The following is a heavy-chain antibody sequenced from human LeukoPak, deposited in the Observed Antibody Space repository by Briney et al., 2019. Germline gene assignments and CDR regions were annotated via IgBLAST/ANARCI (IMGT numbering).Heavy chain of an antibody. CDR2: ITGGRST. CDR1: GFTFSNYA. CDR3: AKDYKSGGGYWDFDY. Sequence: GGSLRLSCAPSGFTFSNYAMSWVRQAPGKGLEWVSGITGGRSTYYADSVKGRFTISRDNSKNTMSMEMNSLRVEDTAVYYCAKDYKSGGGYWDFDYWGQGILVTVSS. V-gene: IGHV3-23*01. J-gene: IGHJ4*02. D-gene: IGHD2-15*01.